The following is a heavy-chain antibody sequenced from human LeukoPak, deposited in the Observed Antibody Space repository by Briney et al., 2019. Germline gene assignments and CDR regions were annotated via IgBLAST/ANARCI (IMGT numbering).Heavy chain of an antibody. D-gene: IGHD2-15*01. CDR1: GFTFSSYE. V-gene: IGHV3-48*03. CDR3: ARDQCSGGSCPTADAFDI. Sequence: GGSLRLSCAASGFTFSSYEMNWVRQAPGKGLEWVSYISSSGSTTYYADSVKGRFTISRDNAKNSLYLQMNSLRAEDTAVYYCARDQCSGGSCPTADAFDIWGQGTMVTVSS. CDR2: ISSSGSTT. J-gene: IGHJ3*02.